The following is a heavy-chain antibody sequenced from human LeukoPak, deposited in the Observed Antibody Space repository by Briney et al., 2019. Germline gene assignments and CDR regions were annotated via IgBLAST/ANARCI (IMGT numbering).Heavy chain of an antibody. J-gene: IGHJ4*02. CDR3: ARTYYYDSSLDY. CDR1: GYSFTSYW. V-gene: IGHV5-51*01. CDR2: IYPGDSDT. D-gene: IGHD3-22*01. Sequence: GESLKISCKGSGYSFTSYWIAWVRQMPGKGLEWVGIIYPGDSDTSYSPSFQGQVTISADKSISTAYLQWSSLKASDTAIYYCARTYYYDSSLDYWGQGTLVTVSS.